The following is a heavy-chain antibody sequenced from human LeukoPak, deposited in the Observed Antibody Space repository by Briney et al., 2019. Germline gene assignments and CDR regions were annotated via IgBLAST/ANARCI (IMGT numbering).Heavy chain of an antibody. CDR2: IWYDGSNK. D-gene: IGHD6-19*01. CDR3: ARDGVKPEGWYYFDY. V-gene: IGHV3-33*01. Sequence: GGSLSLYCAASGFTFSSYDMLWLRQAPGKGREWVTVIWYDGSNKYYADSVKGRFTISRDNSKNTLYLQMNSLRAEDTAVYYCARDGVKPEGWYYFDYWGQGTLVTVSS. CDR1: GFTFSSYD. J-gene: IGHJ4*02.